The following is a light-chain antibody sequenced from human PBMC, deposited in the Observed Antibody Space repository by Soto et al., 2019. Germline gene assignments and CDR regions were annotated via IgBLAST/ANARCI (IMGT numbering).Light chain of an antibody. V-gene: IGKV3-20*01. CDR3: QHYGTSPST. CDR2: SAS. J-gene: IGKJ1*01. CDR1: QSISSTY. Sequence: DTVLTQSPGTLSLTAGERATLSCRASQSISSTYVAWYQQKPGQAPRVLIYSASSRATGIPDRFSGSGSGTDFTLTISRLEPEDFAVYYCQHYGTSPSTFGRGTKVDIK.